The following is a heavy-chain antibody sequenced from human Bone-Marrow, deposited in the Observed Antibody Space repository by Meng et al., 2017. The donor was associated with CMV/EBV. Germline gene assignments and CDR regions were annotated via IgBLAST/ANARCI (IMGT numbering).Heavy chain of an antibody. V-gene: IGHV3-74*01. Sequence: GESLKISCAASRFSLRSYSMYWARRAPGKGLVWVSRINDDGSSTRYADSVKGRFTISRDNSKNTLYLQMNSLRAEDTAVYYCARGSLIAQGKDYWGQGTLVTVSS. CDR3: ARGSLIAQGKDY. J-gene: IGHJ4*02. D-gene: IGHD2-21*01. CDR1: RFSLRSYS. CDR2: INDDGSST.